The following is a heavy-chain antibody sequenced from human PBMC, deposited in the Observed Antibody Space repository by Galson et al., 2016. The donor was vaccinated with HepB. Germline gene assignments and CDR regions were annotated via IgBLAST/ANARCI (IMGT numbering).Heavy chain of an antibody. J-gene: IGHJ4*02. Sequence: SLRLSCAASGFNFGDYSMNWVRQTPGKGLEWVSLIRWDGGTTYYADSVKGRFTISRDNGKNSLSLQMNSLRTEDTALYYCSKSKFGSFGLLEHWGQGALVTVSS. V-gene: IGHV3-43*01. D-gene: IGHD1-14*01. CDR2: IRWDGGTT. CDR1: GFNFGDYS. CDR3: SKSKFGSFGLLEH.